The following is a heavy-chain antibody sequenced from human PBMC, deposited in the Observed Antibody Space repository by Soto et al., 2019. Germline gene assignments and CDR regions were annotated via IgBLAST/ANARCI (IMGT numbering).Heavy chain of an antibody. CDR3: VRIDVTRDWLYYYFDH. V-gene: IGHV2-26*01. CDR1: GFSLSDSRLG. Sequence: QVTLKESGPVLLRPTETLTLTCTVSGFSLSDSRLGVGWIRQPPGKALEWVAHIYSDDDRSYSPSLRSRLTISKDPYISQVVLTLTNVDPADTATYYCVRIDVTRDWLYYYFDHWGRGTPVTVSP. D-gene: IGHD3-10*01. J-gene: IGHJ4*02. CDR2: IYSDDDR.